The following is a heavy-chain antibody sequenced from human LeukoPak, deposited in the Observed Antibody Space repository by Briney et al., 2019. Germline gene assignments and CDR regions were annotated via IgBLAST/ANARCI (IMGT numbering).Heavy chain of an antibody. V-gene: IGHV3-23*01. CDR1: GFTFSSYA. D-gene: IGHD3-10*01. J-gene: IGHJ3*02. CDR2: ISGSGGST. CDR3: AKHFYGSGSYYWAFDI. Sequence: GGSLRLFCTASGFTFSSYAMSWVRQAPGKGLEWVPAISGSGGSTYYADSVRGRFTISRDNSKNTLYLQMNSLRAEDTAVYYCAKHFYGSGSYYWAFDIWGQGTMVTVSS.